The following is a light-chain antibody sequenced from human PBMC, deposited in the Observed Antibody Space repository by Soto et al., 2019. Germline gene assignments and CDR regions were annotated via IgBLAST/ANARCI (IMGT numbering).Light chain of an antibody. J-gene: IGLJ1*01. CDR2: GND. Sequence: QSVLTQPPSVSGTPGQRVTISCSGSSSNIGSDTVKWYQHLPGTAPKLLIHGNDQRPSGVPDRFSGSKSGTSASLAISVLQSEDEADYYCATWDDSLNGYVFGTGTKLTVL. CDR1: SSNIGSDT. CDR3: ATWDDSLNGYV. V-gene: IGLV1-44*01.